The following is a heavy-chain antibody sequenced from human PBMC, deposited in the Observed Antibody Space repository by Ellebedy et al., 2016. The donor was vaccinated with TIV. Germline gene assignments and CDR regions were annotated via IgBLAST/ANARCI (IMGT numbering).Heavy chain of an antibody. CDR2: ISSRSSTI. CDR3: ARLGVIAAAGASDY. D-gene: IGHD6-13*01. J-gene: IGHJ4*02. V-gene: IGHV3-48*04. Sequence: GESLKISCAASGFTFSSYSMNWVRQAPGKGLEWVSYISSRSSTIYYADSVKGRFTTSRDNAENSLYLQMNSLRAEDTAVYYCARLGVIAAAGASDYWGQGTLVIVSS. CDR1: GFTFSSYS.